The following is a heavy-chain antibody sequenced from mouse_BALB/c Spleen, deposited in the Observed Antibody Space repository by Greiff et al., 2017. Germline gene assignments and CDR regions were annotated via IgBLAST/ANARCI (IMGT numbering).Heavy chain of an antibody. CDR1: GYSITSDYA. V-gene: IGHV3-2*02. CDR2: ISYSGST. Sequence: EVKLQESGPGLVKPSQSLSLTCTVTGYSITSDYAWNWIRQFPGNKLEWMGYISYSGSTSYNPSLKSRISITRDTSKNQFFLQLNSVTTEDTATYYCASSLTWFAYWGQGTLVTVSA. CDR3: ASSLTWFAY. J-gene: IGHJ3*01.